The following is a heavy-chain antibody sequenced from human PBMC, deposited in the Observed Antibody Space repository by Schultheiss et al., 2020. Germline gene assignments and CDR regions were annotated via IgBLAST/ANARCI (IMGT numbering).Heavy chain of an antibody. V-gene: IGHV4-61*08. CDR1: GGSISSGGYY. CDR2: IYYSGST. J-gene: IGHJ6*03. Sequence: SETLSLTCTVSGGSISSGGYYWSWIRQPPGKGLEWIGYIYYSGSTNYNPSLKSRVTISVDTSKNQFSLKLSSVTAADTAVYYCARNIVVVPAALLYMDVWGKGTTVTVSS. D-gene: IGHD2-2*01. CDR3: ARNIVVVPAALLYMDV.